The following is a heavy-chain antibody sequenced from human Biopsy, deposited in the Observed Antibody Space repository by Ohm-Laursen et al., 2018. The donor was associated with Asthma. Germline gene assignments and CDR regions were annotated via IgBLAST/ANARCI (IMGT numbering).Heavy chain of an antibody. CDR3: ARKAGSCISRTCYSLDF. D-gene: IGHD2-2*01. V-gene: IGHV1-69*01. J-gene: IGHJ4*02. CDR1: GGTFNTYV. CDR2: INPVFGTT. Sequence: SSVKVSCKSLGGTFNTYVIGWVRQAPGQGLEWMGGINPVFGTTTYPQKFQDRVTVTADDSTSTVYMELSSLRSEDTAVYYCARKAGSCISRTCYSLDFWGQGTLVTVSS.